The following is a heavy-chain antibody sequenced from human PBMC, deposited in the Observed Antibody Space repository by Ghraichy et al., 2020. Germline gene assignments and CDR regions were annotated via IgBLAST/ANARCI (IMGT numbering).Heavy chain of an antibody. CDR2: IYYSGST. D-gene: IGHD5-12*01. J-gene: IGHJ6*03. CDR3: ARDYSGYDPDYYMDV. V-gene: IGHV4-59*01. Sequence: SETLSLTCTVSGGSISSYYWSWIRQPPGKGLEWIGYIYYSGSTNYNPSLKSRVTISVDTSKNQFSLKLSSVTAADTAVYYCARDYSGYDPDYYMDVWGKGTTVTVSS. CDR1: GGSISSYY.